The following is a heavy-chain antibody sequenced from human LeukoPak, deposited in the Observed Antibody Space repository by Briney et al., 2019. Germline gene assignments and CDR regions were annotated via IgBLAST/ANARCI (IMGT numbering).Heavy chain of an antibody. CDR1: GFTFSSYA. Sequence: PGGSLRLSCAASGFTFSSYAMSWVRQAPGKGLEWVSAISGSGGSTYYADSVKGRFTISRDNSKNTLYLQMNSPRAEDTAVYYCAKDSRAMVRGVINYWGQGTLVTVSS. D-gene: IGHD3-10*01. CDR2: ISGSGGST. J-gene: IGHJ4*02. CDR3: AKDSRAMVRGVINY. V-gene: IGHV3-23*01.